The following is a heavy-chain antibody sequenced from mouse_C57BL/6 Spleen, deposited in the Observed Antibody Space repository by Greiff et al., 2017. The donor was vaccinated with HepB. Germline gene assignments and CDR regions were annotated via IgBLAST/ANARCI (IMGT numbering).Heavy chain of an antibody. Sequence: QVQLQQSGAELVRPGASVTLSCKASGYTFTDYEMHWVKQTPVHGLEWIGAIDPETGGTAYNQKFKGKAILTADKSSSTAYMELRSLTSEDSAVYYCTRSCLYYGLYYFDYWGQGTTLTVSS. CDR1: GYTFTDYE. CDR3: TRSCLYYGLYYFDY. D-gene: IGHD1-1*01. J-gene: IGHJ2*01. CDR2: IDPETGGT. V-gene: IGHV1-15*01.